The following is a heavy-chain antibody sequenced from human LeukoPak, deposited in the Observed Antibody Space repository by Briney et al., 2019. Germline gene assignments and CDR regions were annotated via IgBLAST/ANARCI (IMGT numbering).Heavy chain of an antibody. Sequence: SETLSLTCAVYGGSFSGYYWSWIRQPPGKGLEWIGEINHSGSTNYNPSLKSRVTISVDTSKNQFSLKLSSVTAADTAVYYCARRSHYAGFDCWGQGTLVTVSS. CDR3: ARRSHYAGFDC. CDR1: GGSFSGYY. V-gene: IGHV4-34*01. D-gene: IGHD2-2*01. J-gene: IGHJ4*02. CDR2: INHSGST.